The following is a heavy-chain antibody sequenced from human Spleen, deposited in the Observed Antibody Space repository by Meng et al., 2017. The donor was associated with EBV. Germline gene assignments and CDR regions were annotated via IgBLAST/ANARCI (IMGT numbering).Heavy chain of an antibody. D-gene: IGHD2-15*01. CDR1: GGSVSGHY. Sequence: HVPLQQWGAGLVKPSETLSLTCAVYGGSVSGHYWTWIRQSPGKGLEWIGEINHSGSTNYNPSLKSRVTISVDTSKNQFSLKLSSVTAADTAVYYCARGYCSGGSCYSDYWGQGTLVTVSS. J-gene: IGHJ4*02. CDR2: INHSGST. CDR3: ARGYCSGGSCYSDY. V-gene: IGHV4-34*02.